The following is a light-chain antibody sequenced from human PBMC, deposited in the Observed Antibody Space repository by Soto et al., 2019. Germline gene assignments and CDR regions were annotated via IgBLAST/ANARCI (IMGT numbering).Light chain of an antibody. CDR3: QQRNNWTRT. J-gene: IGKJ1*01. CDR2: NAS. Sequence: EIVLTQSPATLSLSPGERATLSCRASKSVSKNLAWYQQKPGQAPRLLIYNASNRATGVPVRFSGSGSGTDLTLTISSLEPEDFAVYYCQQRNNWTRTFGQGIRVEI. V-gene: IGKV3-11*01. CDR1: KSVSKN.